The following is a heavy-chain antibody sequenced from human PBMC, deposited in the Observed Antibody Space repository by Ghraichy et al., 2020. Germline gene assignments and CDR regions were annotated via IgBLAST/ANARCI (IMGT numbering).Heavy chain of an antibody. J-gene: IGHJ6*02. D-gene: IGHD2-21*01. Sequence: SQTLSLTCAVSGGSISSGDYSLSWIRQPPGKGLEWIGYIYHSGSTYYNPSLKSRVTISVDRSKNQFSLKLSSVTAADTAVYYCARAFCGGDCFSHYYYGMDVWGQGTTVTVSS. CDR3: ARAFCGGDCFSHYYYGMDV. CDR2: IYHSGST. V-gene: IGHV4-30-2*01. CDR1: GGSISSGDYS.